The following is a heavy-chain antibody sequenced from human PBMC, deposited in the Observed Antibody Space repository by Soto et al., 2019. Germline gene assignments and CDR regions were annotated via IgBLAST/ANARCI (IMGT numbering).Heavy chain of an antibody. CDR1: GFTFSNFH. CDR3: ARDAFDYDTTGYHSDY. CDR2: ISSSGSTT. D-gene: IGHD3-22*01. Sequence: EVQLVESGGGLVQPGGSLRLSCGASGFTFSNFHMNWVRQAPGKGLEWVSYISSSGSTTYYSVSVKGRFTIARDKARNSLFLQMSRLRDEDTSVYYWARDAFDYDTTGYHSDYWGQGTLVTVSS. V-gene: IGHV3-48*03. J-gene: IGHJ4*02.